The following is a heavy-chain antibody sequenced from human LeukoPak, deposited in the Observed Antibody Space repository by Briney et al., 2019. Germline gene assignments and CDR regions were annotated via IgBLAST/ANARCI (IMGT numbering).Heavy chain of an antibody. CDR2: INWNGGST. V-gene: IGHV3-20*04. D-gene: IGHD4-23*01. J-gene: IGHJ4*02. Sequence: GGSLRLSCEASGLTFDDYGMNWVRQVPGKGLEWVSNINWNGGSTSYADSVKGRFTISRDNAKNSLYLQMNSLRAEDTALYYCARARWFDYWGQGTLVTVSS. CDR3: ARARWFDY. CDR1: GLTFDDYG.